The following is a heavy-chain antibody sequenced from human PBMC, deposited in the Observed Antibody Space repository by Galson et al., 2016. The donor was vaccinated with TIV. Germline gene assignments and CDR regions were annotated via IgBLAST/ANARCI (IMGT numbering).Heavy chain of an antibody. CDR2: INAGSGDT. V-gene: IGHV1-3*01. CDR1: GYTFTFYA. CDR3: ARSDAISGYYYHFDY. J-gene: IGHJ4*02. D-gene: IGHD3-22*01. Sequence: SVKVSCKASGYTFTFYAIHWVRQGPGQGLEWLGWINAGSGDTKYSQRFQGRVTITTDTSASSAYMELSSLRSEDTGVYYCARSDAISGYYYHFDYWGQGTLVTVSS.